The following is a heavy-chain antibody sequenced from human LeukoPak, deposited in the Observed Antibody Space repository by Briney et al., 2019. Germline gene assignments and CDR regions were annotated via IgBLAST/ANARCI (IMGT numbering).Heavy chain of an antibody. V-gene: IGHV3-7*05. J-gene: IGHJ4*02. CDR1: GLLPNAFA. Sequence: GGSLRLSCAASGLLPNAFAMHWVRQAPGKGLEWVASIHEDGSDKYYVDSVKGRFTISRDNAKNSLFLQMNSLRGEDTAVYYCTRGSLPYWGQGTLVTVSS. CDR2: IHEDGSDK. CDR3: TRGSLPY.